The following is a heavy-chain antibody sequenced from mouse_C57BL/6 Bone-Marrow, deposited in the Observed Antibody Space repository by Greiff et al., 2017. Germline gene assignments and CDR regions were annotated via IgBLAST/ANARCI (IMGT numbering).Heavy chain of an antibody. CDR3: ARSRYYGSWYGYFDV. CDR2: INPSNGGT. D-gene: IGHD1-1*01. J-gene: IGHJ1*03. CDR1: GYTFTSYW. Sequence: VQLQQPGTELVKPGASVKLSCKASGYTFTSYWMHWVKQRPGQGLEWIGNINPSNGGTNYNEKFKSKATLTVDKSSSTAYMQLSSLTSADSAVYYCARSRYYGSWYGYFDVWGTGTTVTVSS. V-gene: IGHV1-53*01.